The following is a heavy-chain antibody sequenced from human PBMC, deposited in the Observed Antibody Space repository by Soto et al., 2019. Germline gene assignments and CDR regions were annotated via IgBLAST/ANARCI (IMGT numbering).Heavy chain of an antibody. CDR1: GGTFSDYA. D-gene: IGHD6-19*01. CDR3: AKGGRQWLVTSDFNY. V-gene: IGHV3-30*18. CDR2: VSHDGRNT. J-gene: IGHJ4*02. Sequence: GGSRRLSRAASGGTFSDYAMHWVRQAPGKGLEGVAVVSHDGRNTHYADSVKGRFTISRDSSKNTVSLEMTSLRAEDTAVYYCAKGGRQWLVTSDFNYWGQGALVTVSS.